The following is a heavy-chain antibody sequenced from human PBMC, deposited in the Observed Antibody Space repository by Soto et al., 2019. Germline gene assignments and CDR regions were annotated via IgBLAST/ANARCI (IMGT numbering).Heavy chain of an antibody. D-gene: IGHD2-2*01. V-gene: IGHV3-72*01. CDR2: VRNKANSYAT. Sequence: GGSLRLSCAASGFTFSDHYMDWVRQAPGKVLEWVGRVRNKANSYATEYAATVKGRFTISRDDSKNSLYLQMNSLRTADTAVYYCARVTLVAGDADPRGWFDPWGQGTLVTVSS. J-gene: IGHJ5*02. CDR3: ARVTLVAGDADPRGWFDP. CDR1: GFTFSDHY.